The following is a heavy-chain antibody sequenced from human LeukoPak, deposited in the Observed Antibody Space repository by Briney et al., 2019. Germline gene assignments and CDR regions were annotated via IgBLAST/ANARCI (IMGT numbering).Heavy chain of an antibody. V-gene: IGHV3-23*01. D-gene: IGHD6-13*01. J-gene: IGHJ4*02. Sequence: GGSLRLSCAASGFTFSSYATSWVRQAPGKGLEWVSTISSSGGSTYYADSMKGRVTISRDISTNTLSLQMNSLRAEDTAVYYCAKDRGISAAGTLFDYWGQGTLVTVSS. CDR2: ISSSGGST. CDR1: GFTFSSYA. CDR3: AKDRGISAAGTLFDY.